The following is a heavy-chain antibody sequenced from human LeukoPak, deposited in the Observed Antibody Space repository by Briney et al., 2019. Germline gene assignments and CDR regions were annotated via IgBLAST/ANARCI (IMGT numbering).Heavy chain of an antibody. CDR1: GFTFSSYA. J-gene: IGHJ4*02. Sequence: GGSLRLSCAASGFTFSSYAMSWVRQAPGKGLEWVSAISGSGGSTYYADSVKGRFTVSRDNSKNTLHLQMNSLRAEDTAVYYCAKSGGELPYYWGQGTLVTVSS. V-gene: IGHV3-23*01. CDR3: AKSGGELPYY. CDR2: ISGSGGST. D-gene: IGHD1-26*01.